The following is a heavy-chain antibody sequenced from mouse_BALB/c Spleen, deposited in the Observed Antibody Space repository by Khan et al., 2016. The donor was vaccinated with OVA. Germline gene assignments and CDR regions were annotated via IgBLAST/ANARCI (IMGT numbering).Heavy chain of an antibody. D-gene: IGHD2-3*01. CDR1: GYSITSDYA. CDR2: ISYSGST. Sequence: EVQLQESGPGLVKPSQSLSLTCTVTGYSITSDYAWNWIRQFPGNKLEWMGYISYSGSTSYNPSLKSRISITRDTFKNQFFLQLNSGTTEDTATYYCARGKNGYYLAWFAYWGQGTLVTVSA. J-gene: IGHJ3*01. V-gene: IGHV3-2*02. CDR3: ARGKNGYYLAWFAY.